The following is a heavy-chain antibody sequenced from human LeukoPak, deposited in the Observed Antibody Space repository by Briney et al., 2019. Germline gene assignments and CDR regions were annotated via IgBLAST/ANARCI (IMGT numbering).Heavy chain of an antibody. D-gene: IGHD1-26*01. Sequence: PSETLSLTCSVSGGSIRSYYWSWIRQPPGKGLEWIGYIYYSGSTNYNPSLKSRVTISVDTTKNQFSLKLSSVTAADTAVYYCASESYYFDYWGQGTLVTVSS. CDR1: GGSIRSYY. CDR2: IYYSGST. CDR3: ASESYYFDY. J-gene: IGHJ4*02. V-gene: IGHV4-59*08.